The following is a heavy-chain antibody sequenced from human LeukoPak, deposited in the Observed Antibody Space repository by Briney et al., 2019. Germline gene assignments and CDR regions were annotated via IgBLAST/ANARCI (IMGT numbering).Heavy chain of an antibody. CDR2: INVGNGNT. D-gene: IGHD2-2*01. CDR1: GYTFTTYA. J-gene: IGHJ4*02. CDR3: ARDASNTWPLDH. V-gene: IGHV1-3*01. Sequence: GASVKVSCKASGYTFTTYAMHWVRQAPGQRLEWMGWINVGNGNTKFSQKFQDRVTFTTDTSASTAYMEVSSLRYEDTAVYYCARDASNTWPLDHWGQGTLVTVSS.